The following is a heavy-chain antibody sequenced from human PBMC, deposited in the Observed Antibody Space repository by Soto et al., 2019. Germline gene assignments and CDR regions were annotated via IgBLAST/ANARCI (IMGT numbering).Heavy chain of an antibody. CDR2: INHSGST. D-gene: IGHD6-19*01. J-gene: IGHJ3*02. CDR1: GGSFSGYY. Sequence: PSETLSLTCAVYGGSFSGYYWSWIRQPPGKGLEWIGEINHSGSTNYNPSLKSRVTISVDTSKNQFSLKLSSVTAADTAVYYCARVVVGWLVVRDDFDIWGQGTMVTVSS. CDR3: ARVVVGWLVVRDDFDI. V-gene: IGHV4-34*01.